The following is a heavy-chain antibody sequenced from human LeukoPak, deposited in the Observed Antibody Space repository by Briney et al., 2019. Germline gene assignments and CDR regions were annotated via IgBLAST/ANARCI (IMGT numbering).Heavy chain of an antibody. J-gene: IGHJ5*02. CDR3: ARSEVVITTNWFDP. D-gene: IGHD3-22*01. CDR1: GGSISSGGYY. CDR2: IYYSGST. V-gene: IGHV4-31*03. Sequence: SETLSLTCTVSGGSISSGGYYWSWIRQHPGKGLEWIGYIYYSGSTYYNPSLKSRVTISVDTSKNQFPLKLSSVTAADTAVYYCARSEVVITTNWFDPWGQGTLVTVSS.